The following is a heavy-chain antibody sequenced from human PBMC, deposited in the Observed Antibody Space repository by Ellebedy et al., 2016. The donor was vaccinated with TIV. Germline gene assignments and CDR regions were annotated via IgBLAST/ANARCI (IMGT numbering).Heavy chain of an antibody. CDR1: GFTFSDHY. D-gene: IGHD3-10*01. CDR2: IRSEAYGGTT. CDR3: AREVRRGWFDP. Sequence: GESLKISCAASGFTFSDHYMDWVRQAPGKGLEWIGSIRSEAYGGTTEYAPSVKCRFIISRDESKNSLHLQMNSLKNEDTAVYYCAREVRRGWFDPWGQGTLVTVSS. V-gene: IGHV3-72*01. J-gene: IGHJ5*02.